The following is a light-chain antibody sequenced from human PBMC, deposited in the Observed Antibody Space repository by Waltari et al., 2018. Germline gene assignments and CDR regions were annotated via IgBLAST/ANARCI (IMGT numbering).Light chain of an antibody. CDR3: QQYNNWPRT. CDR2: SAS. Sequence: EIVLTQSPATLSLSPGERATLSCRASQGVSSYLAWYQQKPGQAPRLLIYSASNRATGIPARFSGSGSGTEFTLTISSLEPEDFAVYYCQQYNNWPRTFGQGTKVEIK. V-gene: IGKV3D-15*01. J-gene: IGKJ1*01. CDR1: QGVSSY.